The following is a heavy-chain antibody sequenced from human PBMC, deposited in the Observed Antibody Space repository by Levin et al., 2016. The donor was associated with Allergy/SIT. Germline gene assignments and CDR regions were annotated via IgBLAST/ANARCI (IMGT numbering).Heavy chain of an antibody. V-gene: IGHV4-34*01. CDR3: ARGPRRDGYNSVMRFDY. CDR2: INHSGST. Sequence: WIRQPPGKGLEWIGEINHSGSTNYNPSLKSRVTISVDTSKNQFSLKLSSVTAADTAVYYCARGPRRDGYNSVMRFDYWGQGTLVTVSS. D-gene: IGHD5-24*01. J-gene: IGHJ4*02.